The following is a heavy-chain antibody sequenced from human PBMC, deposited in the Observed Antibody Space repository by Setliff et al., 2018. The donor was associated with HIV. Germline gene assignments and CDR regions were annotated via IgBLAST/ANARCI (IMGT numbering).Heavy chain of an antibody. D-gene: IGHD3-10*01. CDR3: ARARGRLSDFDI. CDR2: IIPVFGPP. CDR1: GGTFSIFS. J-gene: IGHJ3*02. V-gene: IGHV1-69*13. Sequence: GASVKVSCKTSGGTFSIFSITWVRQAPGQGLEWMGGIIPVFGPPNYAEKFQRRLTITADESTNTAYMELIGLKSEDTAVYYCARARGRLSDFDIWGQGTMVTVSS.